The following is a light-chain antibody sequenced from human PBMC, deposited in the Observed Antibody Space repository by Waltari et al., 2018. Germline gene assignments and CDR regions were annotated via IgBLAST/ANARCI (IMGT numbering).Light chain of an antibody. CDR2: DTS. V-gene: IGKV3-11*01. CDR1: QSVDRY. Sequence: ETVLTQSPATLSLSPGERATLSCRASQSVDRYLAWYQQKPGQAPRLLIYDTSNRATGTPSRFSGSGSGTEFTLTIDSLLPDDFATYYCQQYSNYPYTFGQGTKLEI. CDR3: QQYSNYPYT. J-gene: IGKJ2*01.